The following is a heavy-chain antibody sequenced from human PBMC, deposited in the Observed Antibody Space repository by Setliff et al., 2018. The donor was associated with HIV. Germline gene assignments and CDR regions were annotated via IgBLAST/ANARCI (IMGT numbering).Heavy chain of an antibody. D-gene: IGHD3-16*01. J-gene: IGHJ4*02. CDR3: ARQFWMLTTLYFDS. Sequence: ASVKVSCKASGYKFTGHHIQWMRQAPGQGLEWMGRINPNMGDTQYAQKFQGRIIMTRDTSINTVYMELSSLTSDDTAVYYCARQFWMLTTLYFDSLGPGTLVTVSS. CDR2: INPNMGDT. V-gene: IGHV1-2*06. CDR1: GYKFTGHH.